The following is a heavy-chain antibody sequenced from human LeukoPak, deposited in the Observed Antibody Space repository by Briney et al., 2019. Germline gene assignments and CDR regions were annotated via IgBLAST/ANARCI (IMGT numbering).Heavy chain of an antibody. CDR1: GGSINSYY. CDR2: IYYSGST. CDR3: ARVRQLEYYYYGMDV. Sequence: PSETLSLTCTVSGGSINSYYWSWIRQPPGKGLEWIGYIYYSGSTNYNPSLKSRVTISVDTSKNQFSLKLSSVTAADTAVYYCARVRQLEYYYYGMDVWGQGTTVTVSS. D-gene: IGHD6-6*01. J-gene: IGHJ6*02. V-gene: IGHV4-59*01.